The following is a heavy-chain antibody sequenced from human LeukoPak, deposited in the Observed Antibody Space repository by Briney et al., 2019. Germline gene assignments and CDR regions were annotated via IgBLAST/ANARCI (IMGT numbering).Heavy chain of an antibody. J-gene: IGHJ5*02. CDR1: GDSIRSYD. D-gene: IGHD1-26*01. CDR2: ISYSGST. CDR3: ARQTPVGAFDP. V-gene: IGHV4-59*01. Sequence: PSETLSLTCTVSGDSIRSYDWSWIRQSPGKGLEWIGYISYSGSTNYNPPLKSRVTISVDTSKDQFSLKLSSVTAADTAVYYCARQTPVGAFDPWGQGTLVTVSS.